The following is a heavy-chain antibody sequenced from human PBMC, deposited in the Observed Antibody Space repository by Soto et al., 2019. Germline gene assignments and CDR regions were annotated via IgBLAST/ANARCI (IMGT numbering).Heavy chain of an antibody. V-gene: IGHV4-31*03. Sequence: PTETLSLTCTVSGGSISSGGYYWSWIRQHPGKGLEWIGYIYYSGSTYYNPSLKSRVTISVDTSKNQFSLKLSSMTAADTAVYYCARTTVSNNYFDYWGQGTLVTVSS. D-gene: IGHD4-17*01. CDR3: ARTTVSNNYFDY. CDR2: IYYSGST. J-gene: IGHJ4*02. CDR1: GGSISSGGYY.